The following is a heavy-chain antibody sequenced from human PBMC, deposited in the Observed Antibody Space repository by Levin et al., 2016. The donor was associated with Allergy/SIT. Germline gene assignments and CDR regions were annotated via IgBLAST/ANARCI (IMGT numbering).Heavy chain of an antibody. CDR3: AKDLVSYPSNWFDP. CDR2: ISGSGGTT. CDR1: GFSFSSYA. J-gene: IGHJ5*02. Sequence: GGSLRLSCAASGFSFSSYAMSWVRQAPGKGLEWVSAISGSGGTTYYADSVKGRFTISRDNSKNTLYLQMNRLRAEDTAVYYCAKDLVSYPSNWFDPWGQGTLVTVSS. V-gene: IGHV3-23*01. D-gene: IGHD2-21*01.